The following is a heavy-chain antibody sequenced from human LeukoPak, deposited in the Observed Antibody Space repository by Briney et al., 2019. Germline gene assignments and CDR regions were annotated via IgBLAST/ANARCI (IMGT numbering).Heavy chain of an antibody. J-gene: IGHJ4*02. D-gene: IGHD6-13*01. Sequence: NSGGTGYADSVKGRFTISRDNAKNPLYLQMNSLRTDDTALYYCTKDITAGGLDYWGQGTLVTVSS. V-gene: IGHV3-9*01. CDR2: NSGGT. CDR3: TKDITAGGLDY.